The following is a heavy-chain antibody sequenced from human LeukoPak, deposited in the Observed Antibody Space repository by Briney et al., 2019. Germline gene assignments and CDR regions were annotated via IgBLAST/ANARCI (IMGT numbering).Heavy chain of an antibody. CDR3: AWYYYDSSGYPFDY. J-gene: IGHJ4*02. CDR1: GYTFTSYG. CDR2: ISGYNGNT. V-gene: IGHV1-18*01. Sequence: ASVKVSCKASGYTFTSYGISWVRQAPGQGLEWMGWISGYNGNTYYAQKLQGRVTMTTDTSTTTAYMELRSLRSDDTAVYYCAWYYYDSSGYPFDYWGQGTLVTVSS. D-gene: IGHD3-22*01.